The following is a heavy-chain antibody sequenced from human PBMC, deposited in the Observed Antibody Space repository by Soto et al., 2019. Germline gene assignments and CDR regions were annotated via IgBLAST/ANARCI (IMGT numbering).Heavy chain of an antibody. Sequence: ESGGGLVKPGGSLRLSCAASGFTFSSYSMNWVRQAPGKGLEWVSSITSSSSYIYYADSVKGRFTISRDNAKNSLYLQMNSLRAEDTAVYYCARVWEPDPETYGMDVWGQGTTVTVSS. V-gene: IGHV3-21*01. CDR1: GFTFSSYS. CDR3: ARVWEPDPETYGMDV. CDR2: ITSSSSYI. J-gene: IGHJ6*02. D-gene: IGHD1-26*01.